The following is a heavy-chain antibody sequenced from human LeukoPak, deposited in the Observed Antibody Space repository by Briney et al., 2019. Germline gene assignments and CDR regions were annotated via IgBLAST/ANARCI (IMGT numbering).Heavy chain of an antibody. Sequence: GGSLRLSCAASGFTFSGYWMSWVRQAPGKGLEWVANIKQDGSEKYYVDSVKGRFTISRDNAKNSLYLQMNSLRAEDTAVYYCARGVRHWGQGTLVTVSS. V-gene: IGHV3-7*04. D-gene: IGHD4/OR15-4a*01. CDR1: GFTFSGYW. CDR2: IKQDGSEK. J-gene: IGHJ4*02. CDR3: ARGVRH.